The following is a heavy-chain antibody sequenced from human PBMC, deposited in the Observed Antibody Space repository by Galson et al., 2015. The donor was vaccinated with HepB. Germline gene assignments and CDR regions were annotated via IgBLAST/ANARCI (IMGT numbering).Heavy chain of an antibody. CDR1: GFPFSSYA. V-gene: IGHV3-30*04. Sequence: SLRLSCAASGFPFSSYAMHWVRQAPGKGLEWVAVISYDGSHKYYADSVKGRFTISRDNSKNTLYLQMNSLRAEDTAVYYCARERGALFDWLLVPRTNGMDVWGQGTTVTVSS. D-gene: IGHD3-9*01. CDR3: ARERGALFDWLLVPRTNGMDV. J-gene: IGHJ6*02. CDR2: ISYDGSHK.